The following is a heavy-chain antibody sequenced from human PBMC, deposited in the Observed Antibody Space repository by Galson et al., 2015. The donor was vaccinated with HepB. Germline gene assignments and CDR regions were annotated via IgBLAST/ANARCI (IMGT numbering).Heavy chain of an antibody. CDR1: GGTFSSYT. J-gene: IGHJ6*02. CDR3: ARAPRANYYGSGRVGGMDV. V-gene: IGHV1-69*02. D-gene: IGHD3-10*01. CDR2: IIPILGIA. Sequence: SVKVSCKASGGTFSSYTISWVRQAPGQGLEWMGRIIPILGIANYAQKFQGRVTITADKSTSTAYMELSSLRSEDTAVYYCARAPRANYYGSGRVGGMDVWGQGTTVTVSS.